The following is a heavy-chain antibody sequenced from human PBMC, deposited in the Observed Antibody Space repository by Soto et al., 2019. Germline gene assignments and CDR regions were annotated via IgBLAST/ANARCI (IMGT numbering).Heavy chain of an antibody. Sequence: PSETLSLTCAVFGGSFSGYYWSWIRQPPGKGLEWIGEINHSGSTNYNPSLKSRVTISVDTSKNQFSLKLSSVTAADTAVYYCASLSRAYSSGFVYCGYWGKGTLVTASS. CDR3: ASLSRAYSSGFVYCGY. CDR1: GGSFSGYY. D-gene: IGHD5-18*01. J-gene: IGHJ4*02. V-gene: IGHV4-34*01. CDR2: INHSGST.